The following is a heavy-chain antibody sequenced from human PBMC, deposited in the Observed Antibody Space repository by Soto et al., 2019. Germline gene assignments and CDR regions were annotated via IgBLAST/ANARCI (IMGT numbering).Heavy chain of an antibody. J-gene: IGHJ5*02. D-gene: IGHD6-6*01. CDR1: CGSISSSTYY. V-gene: IGHV4-39*01. Sequence: ASETLSLTCTVSCGSISSSTYYWDWIRQPPGKGLEWIGAMYYTGNKNYNPSLESRVTMSVDTSKNQFSLKLSSVTPTDTAVYYCARRSSSSLGSLFDPWGRGILVTVSS. CDR3: ARRSSSSLGSLFDP. CDR2: MYYTGNK.